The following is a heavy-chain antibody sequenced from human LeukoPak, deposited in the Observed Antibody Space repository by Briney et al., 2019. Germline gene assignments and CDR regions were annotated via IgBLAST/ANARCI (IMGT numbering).Heavy chain of an antibody. CDR1: GGSISSYY. Sequence: SETLSLTCTVSGGSISSYYWSWIRQPPGGGLEGMGYIYYSGSTNYNPSLKRRVTISLDTSKSQFSLKLRSVTAADTAVYYCARSGLDSRYCLGMDVWGQGTTVTVSS. CDR3: ARSGLDSRYCLGMDV. V-gene: IGHV4-59*01. J-gene: IGHJ6*02. CDR2: IYYSGST. D-gene: IGHD5-12*01.